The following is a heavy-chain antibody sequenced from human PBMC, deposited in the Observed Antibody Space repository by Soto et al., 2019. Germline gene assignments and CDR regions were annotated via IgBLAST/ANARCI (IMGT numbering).Heavy chain of an antibody. CDR2: IIPILGIA. D-gene: IGHD3-9*01. J-gene: IGHJ4*02. Sequence: QVQLVQSGAEVKKPGSSVKVSCKASGGTFSSYTISWVRQAPGQGREWMGRIIPILGIANYAQKFQGRVTITADKSTSTAYMELSSLRSEDTAVYYCARDQGVGYYDILTGYYYFDYWGQGTLVTVSS. CDR3: ARDQGVGYYDILTGYYYFDY. V-gene: IGHV1-69*08. CDR1: GGTFSSYT.